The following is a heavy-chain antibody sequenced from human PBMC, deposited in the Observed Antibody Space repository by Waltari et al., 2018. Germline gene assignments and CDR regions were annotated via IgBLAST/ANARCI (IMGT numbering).Heavy chain of an antibody. CDR2: VDPEDGQA. Sequence: EVHLLQSGAELQKPGTPVKISCKLSGPTLTAYPIHWARQAPGDGLTWVGLVDPEDGQAISADKFQGRVTMTADTSTDTAYLELTSLTSEDTAVFFCATAPGGGSSASRPFHFWGQGTMITVSS. V-gene: IGHV1-69-2*01. J-gene: IGHJ3*01. CDR3: ATAPGGGSSASRPFHF. D-gene: IGHD3-10*01. CDR1: GPTLTAYP.